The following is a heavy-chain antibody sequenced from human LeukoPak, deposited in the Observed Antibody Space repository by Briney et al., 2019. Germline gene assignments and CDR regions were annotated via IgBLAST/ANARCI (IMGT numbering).Heavy chain of an antibody. CDR1: GFTFSSYG. Sequence: PGGSLRLSCAASGFTFSSYGMHWVRQAPGKGLEWVAFIRYDGSNKYYADSVKGRFTISRDNSKNTLYLQMNSLRAEDTAVYYCAKALTPQLVGGFDYWGQGTLVTVSS. CDR3: AKALTPQLVGGFDY. J-gene: IGHJ4*02. V-gene: IGHV3-30*02. CDR2: IRYDGSNK. D-gene: IGHD6-6*01.